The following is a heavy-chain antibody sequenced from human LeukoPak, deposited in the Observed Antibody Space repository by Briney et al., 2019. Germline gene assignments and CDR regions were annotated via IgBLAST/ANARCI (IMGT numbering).Heavy chain of an antibody. CDR2: MSSDGNAM. J-gene: IGHJ4*02. V-gene: IGHV3-30*03. Sequence: GRSLRLSCAASGFTFSSYGMHWVRQAPGKGLEWVAVMSSDGNAMSYADSVKGRFTISRDNSKNTLYLQMNSLRAEDTAVYYCVRESEYYFDHSASFDYWGQGTLVTVSS. D-gene: IGHD3-22*01. CDR1: GFTFSSYG. CDR3: VRESEYYFDHSASFDY.